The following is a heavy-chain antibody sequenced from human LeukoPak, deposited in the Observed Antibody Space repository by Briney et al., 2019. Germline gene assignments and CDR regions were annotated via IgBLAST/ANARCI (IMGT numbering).Heavy chain of an antibody. CDR2: LYHSDSI. CDR3: ARQHDSYHYYYVDV. Sequence: PSETLSLTCAVSGYSISSGYYWICIRQHTGKGLEWIGSLYHSDSIYYNPSLESRVTMSVDTSKNQFSLKLSFVTAADTAVYYCARQHDSYHYYYVDVWGTGTTVTVSS. V-gene: IGHV4-38-2*01. D-gene: IGHD6-13*01. CDR1: GYSISSGYY. J-gene: IGHJ6*03.